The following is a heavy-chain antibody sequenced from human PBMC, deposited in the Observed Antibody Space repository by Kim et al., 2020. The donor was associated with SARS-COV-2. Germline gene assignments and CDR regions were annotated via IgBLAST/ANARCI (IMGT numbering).Heavy chain of an antibody. Sequence: GGSLRLSCAASGFTFSSYWMHWVRQAPGKGLVWVSRINSDGSSTSYADSVKGRFTISRDNAKNTLYLQMNSLRAEDTAVYYCAREGYDDAFDIWGQGTMVTVSS. J-gene: IGHJ3*02. CDR1: GFTFSSYW. CDR2: INSDGSST. CDR3: AREGYDDAFDI. D-gene: IGHD5-12*01. V-gene: IGHV3-74*01.